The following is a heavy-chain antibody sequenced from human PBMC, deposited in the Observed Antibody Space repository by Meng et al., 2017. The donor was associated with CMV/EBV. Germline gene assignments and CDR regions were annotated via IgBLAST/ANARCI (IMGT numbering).Heavy chain of an antibody. CDR2: INTDGSFT. J-gene: IGHJ4*02. V-gene: IGHV3-74*03. Sequence: EVPLVEYGGGLVQPGWSLRLSCEASGFTFSHYWMHWVRQVPGEGPVWVSRINTDGSFTSYADSVKGRFTISRDNAKNTLYLHMHGLRVDDSAVYYCGRDLTGERDQWGQGTLVTVSS. CDR3: GRDLTGERDQ. CDR1: GFTFSHYW. D-gene: IGHD7-27*01.